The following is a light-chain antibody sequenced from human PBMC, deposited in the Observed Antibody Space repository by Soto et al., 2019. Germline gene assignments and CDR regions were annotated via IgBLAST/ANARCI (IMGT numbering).Light chain of an antibody. CDR3: AAWDDSLNGRYV. Sequence: QSVLTQPASVSGSPGQSITISCTGTSTDVGGYKYVSWYQQHPGKAPKLLIYSNNHRPPGVPARFSGSKSGTSASLAISGLQSEDEADYYCAAWDDSLNGRYVFGTGTKVTVL. CDR2: SNN. V-gene: IGLV1-44*01. CDR1: STDVGGYKY. J-gene: IGLJ1*01.